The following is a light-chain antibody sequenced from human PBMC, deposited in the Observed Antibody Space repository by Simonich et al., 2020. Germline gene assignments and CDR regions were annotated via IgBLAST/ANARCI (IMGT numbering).Light chain of an antibody. CDR1: SSDVGGYNY. Sequence: QSALTQPASVSGSPGQSITISCTGTSSDVGGYNYVSWYQQHPGKAPKLMIYDVSTRPSGVSTRFSGSKSGNTASRTISGLQAEDEADYYCSSYTSSGTHVVFGGGTKLTVL. V-gene: IGLV2-14*03. CDR2: DVS. J-gene: IGLJ2*01. CDR3: SSYTSSGTHVV.